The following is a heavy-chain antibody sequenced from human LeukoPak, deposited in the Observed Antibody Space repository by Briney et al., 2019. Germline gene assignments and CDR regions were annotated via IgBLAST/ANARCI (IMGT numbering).Heavy chain of an antibody. CDR3: ARETYCGGDCYSELWFDP. CDR1: GGTFSSYA. CDR2: IIPILGIA. J-gene: IGHJ5*02. V-gene: IGHV1-69*04. Sequence: SVKVSCKASGGTFSSYAISWVRQAPGQGPVWMGRIIPILGIANYAQKFQGRVTITADKSTSTAYMELSSLRSEDTAVYYCARETYCGGDCYSELWFDPWGQGTLVTVSS. D-gene: IGHD2-21*02.